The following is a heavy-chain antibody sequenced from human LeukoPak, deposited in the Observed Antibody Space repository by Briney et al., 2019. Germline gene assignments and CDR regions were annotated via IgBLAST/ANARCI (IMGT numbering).Heavy chain of an antibody. CDR3: TELSRGY. Sequence: GGSLRLFCAASGFSLSDAWMSWVRQAPGKGLECVGRIKPKTDGGTTDYAEPVNDRFTVSRDDSKHTLYLQMNSLKNEDAGYYYCTELSRGYWGQGTQVTVSS. CDR1: GFSLSDAW. D-gene: IGHD1-7*01. J-gene: IGHJ4*02. CDR2: IKPKTDGGTT. V-gene: IGHV3-15*01.